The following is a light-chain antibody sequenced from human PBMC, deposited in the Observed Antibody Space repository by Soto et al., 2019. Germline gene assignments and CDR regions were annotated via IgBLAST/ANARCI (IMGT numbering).Light chain of an antibody. CDR1: QGISTY. CDR2: VAS. CDR3: QQINGYPLT. J-gene: IGKJ4*01. V-gene: IGKV1-9*01. Sequence: DIQLTQSPSFLSASVGDKVTITCRASQGISTYLAWYQQKPGKAPQLLIYVASTLQSGVPSRFSGSGSGTELTLTISSLQPEDFATYYCQQINGYPLTFGGGTRV.